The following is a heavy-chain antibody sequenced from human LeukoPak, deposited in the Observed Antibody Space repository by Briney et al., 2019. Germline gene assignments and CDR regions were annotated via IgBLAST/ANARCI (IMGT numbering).Heavy chain of an antibody. Sequence: GASVKVSCKASGYTFTGYYMHWVRQAPGQGLEWMGWINPNSGGTNYAQKFQGRVTMTRDTSISTAYMELSRLRSDDKAVYYCARDSESRGHFDYWGQGTLVTVSS. CDR2: INPNSGGT. J-gene: IGHJ4*02. CDR1: GYTFTGYY. V-gene: IGHV1-2*02. CDR3: ARDSESRGHFDY. D-gene: IGHD3-16*01.